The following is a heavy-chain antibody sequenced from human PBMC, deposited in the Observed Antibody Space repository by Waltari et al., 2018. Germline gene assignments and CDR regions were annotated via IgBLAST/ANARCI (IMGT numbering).Heavy chain of an antibody. Sequence: QVQLVQSGAEVKKPGSSVKVSCKASGGTFSSYAISWVRQAPGQGLEWMGGIIPIFGTANYAQKFQGRVTITTDESTSTAYMELSSLRSEDTAVYYGARGEGCSSTSCYDNWFDPWGQGTLVTVSS. CDR2: IIPIFGTA. V-gene: IGHV1-69*05. CDR3: ARGEGCSSTSCYDNWFDP. CDR1: GGTFSSYA. J-gene: IGHJ5*02. D-gene: IGHD2-2*01.